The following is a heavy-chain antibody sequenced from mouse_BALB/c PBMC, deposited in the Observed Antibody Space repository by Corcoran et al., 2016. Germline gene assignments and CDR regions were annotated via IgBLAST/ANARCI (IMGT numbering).Heavy chain of an antibody. V-gene: IGHV1-9*01. Sequence: QVQLQQSGAELMKPGASVTMSCTATGYTFSSYWIEWIRQRPGHGLEWIGEILPRSGSTNYNETFKGKATFTEDTSSNTAYMQLSSLTSEDSAVYYCGRQWGTYWGQGTLVTVSA. CDR2: ILPRSGST. CDR1: GYTFSSYW. D-gene: IGHD1-3*01. J-gene: IGHJ3*01. CDR3: GRQWGTY.